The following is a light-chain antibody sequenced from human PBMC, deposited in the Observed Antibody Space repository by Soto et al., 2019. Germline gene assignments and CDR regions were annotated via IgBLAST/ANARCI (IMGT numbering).Light chain of an antibody. V-gene: IGKV1-5*01. CDR2: DAS. Sequence: DIQMTQSPSTLSASVGDRVTITCRASQNINRWLAGYRQKPGKAPELLIYDASSLKDGVPSRFSGSGSGTEFTFTISSLQPDDFATYFCQQYNNYLWTFGQGTKVEI. CDR3: QQYNNYLWT. CDR1: QNINRW. J-gene: IGKJ1*01.